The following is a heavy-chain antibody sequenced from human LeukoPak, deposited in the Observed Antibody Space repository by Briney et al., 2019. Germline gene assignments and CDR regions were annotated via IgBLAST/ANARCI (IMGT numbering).Heavy chain of an antibody. Sequence: PSETLSLTCTVSGGSISSYYWSWIRQPPGKGLEWIGYIYYSGSTNYNPSLKSRVTISVDTSKNQFSLKLSSVTAADTAVYYCARRARIAAAGTGFDYWGQGTLVTVSS. CDR1: GGSISSYY. J-gene: IGHJ4*02. D-gene: IGHD6-13*01. CDR2: IYYSGST. CDR3: ARRARIAAAGTGFDY. V-gene: IGHV4-59*01.